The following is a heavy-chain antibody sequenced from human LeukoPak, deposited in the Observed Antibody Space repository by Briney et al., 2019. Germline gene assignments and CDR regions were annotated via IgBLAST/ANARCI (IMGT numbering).Heavy chain of an antibody. D-gene: IGHD3-10*01. Sequence: LETLSLTCAVYGGSFSGYYWSWIRQPPGKGLEWIGEINHSGSTNYNPSLKSRVTISVDTSKNQFSLKLSSVTAADTAVYYCARGNNYYGSGSYYRHWGQGTLVTVSS. J-gene: IGHJ4*02. CDR1: GGSFSGYY. V-gene: IGHV4-34*01. CDR3: ARGNNYYGSGSYYRH. CDR2: INHSGST.